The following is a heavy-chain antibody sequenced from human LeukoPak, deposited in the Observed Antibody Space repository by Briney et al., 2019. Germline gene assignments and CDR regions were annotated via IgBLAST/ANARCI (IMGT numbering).Heavy chain of an antibody. V-gene: IGHV3-48*03. D-gene: IGHD3-10*01. CDR3: AKLYGSGSYSDF. Sequence: HPGGTLRLSCAASGFTFSSYAMNWVRQAPGKGLEWVSYISSRGTTIYYADSVKGRFSISRDNANNTLYLQMNSLRAEDTAFYYCAKLYGSGSYSDFWGQGTLVTVSS. CDR2: ISSRGTTI. J-gene: IGHJ4*02. CDR1: GFTFSSYA.